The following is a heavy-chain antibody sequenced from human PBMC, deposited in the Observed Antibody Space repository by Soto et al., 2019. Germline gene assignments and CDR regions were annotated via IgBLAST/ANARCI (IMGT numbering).Heavy chain of an antibody. J-gene: IGHJ4*02. Sequence: ASVKVSCKASGYTFTSYAIDWVRQAPGQRLEWMGWINAGNGNTKYSQKFQGRVTITADESTSTAYMELSSLRSEDTAVYYCARISDSYSNRPPDYWGQGTLVTVSS. CDR1: GYTFTSYA. CDR2: INAGNGNT. CDR3: ARISDSYSNRPPDY. V-gene: IGHV1-3*01. D-gene: IGHD4-4*01.